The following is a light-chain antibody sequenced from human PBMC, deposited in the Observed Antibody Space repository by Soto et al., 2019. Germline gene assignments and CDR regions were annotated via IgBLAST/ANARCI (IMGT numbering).Light chain of an antibody. CDR1: RTIYQG. CDR2: SAT. CDR3: QKYNSVPLT. Sequence: DIQMTQSPSSLSASVGDRVTITCRANRTIYQGLNWYHQKPGKAPRLLIFSATALPRGVPSRFSGSGSGTEFTLIISSLLPEDLGTYYCQKYNSVPLTFGGGTKVEIK. V-gene: IGKV1-39*01. J-gene: IGKJ4*01.